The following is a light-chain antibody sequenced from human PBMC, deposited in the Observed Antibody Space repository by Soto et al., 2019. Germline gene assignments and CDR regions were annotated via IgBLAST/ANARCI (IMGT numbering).Light chain of an antibody. CDR3: QQFNSPIT. J-gene: IGKJ5*01. Sequence: DIQMTQSTSTLSASLGDRVIITCRASQSISSWLAWYQQKPGKAPKLLIYDASSLESGVPSRFSGSGSGTEFTLTVSSLQPDDFATYYCQQFNSPITFGQGTRLEIK. CDR2: DAS. CDR1: QSISSW. V-gene: IGKV1-5*01.